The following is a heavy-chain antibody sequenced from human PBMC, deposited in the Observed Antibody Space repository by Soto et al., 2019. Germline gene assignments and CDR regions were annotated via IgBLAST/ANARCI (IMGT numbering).Heavy chain of an antibody. V-gene: IGHV4-34*01. CDR2: INNSGST. J-gene: IGHJ5*02. D-gene: IGHD3-3*01. CDR3: DRAVGYYDHWSGYYTAHFEP. CDR1: GGPFSCHY. Sequence: SETLSLTSAVGGGPFSCHYWGWIGQPPGKGLERIGEINNSGSTNYNPSLTRRVTLSVDTSKTKFSLKMSYAPAPDTAVYYCDRAVGYYDHWSGYYTAHFEPWSQGDLVP.